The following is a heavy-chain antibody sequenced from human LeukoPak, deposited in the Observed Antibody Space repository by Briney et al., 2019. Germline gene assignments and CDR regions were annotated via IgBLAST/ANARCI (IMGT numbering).Heavy chain of an antibody. V-gene: IGHV1-2*02. CDR2: INPNSGGT. Sequence: ASVNVSCKASGYTFTGYYMHWVRQAPGQGLEWMGWINPNSGGTNYAQKFQGRVTMTRDTSISTAYMELSRLRSDDTAVYYCARGVTTKSKANDYWGQGTLVTVSS. CDR1: GYTFTGYY. CDR3: ARGVTTKSKANDY. J-gene: IGHJ4*02. D-gene: IGHD5-12*01.